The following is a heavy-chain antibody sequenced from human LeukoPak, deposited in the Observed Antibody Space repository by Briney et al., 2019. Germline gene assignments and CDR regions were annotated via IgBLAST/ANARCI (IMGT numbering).Heavy chain of an antibody. CDR1: EGTFSSYG. Sequence: SVKVSCKASEGTFSSYGVTWVRQAPGQGLEWMGRIIPILGMTTYAQKFQGRVTITADKSTSTAYMELSSLRSDDTAVYYCARTNYYDSSGYQGAGTYYYGMDVWGPGTTVTVSS. J-gene: IGHJ6*02. CDR3: ARTNYYDSSGYQGAGTYYYGMDV. V-gene: IGHV1-69*04. CDR2: IIPILGMT. D-gene: IGHD3-22*01.